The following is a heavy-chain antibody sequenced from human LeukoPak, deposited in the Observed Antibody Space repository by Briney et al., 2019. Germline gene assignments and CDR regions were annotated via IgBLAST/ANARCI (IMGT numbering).Heavy chain of an antibody. Sequence: GGSLRLSCAASGFAFSRYGMHWVRQAPGKGLEGVALISHDGTNKNHADSVKSRFTISRDNSNNTLYLQMSSLRAEDTAVYYCAKAADYDSSGYYYGGNFDYWGQGTLVTVSS. CDR3: AKAADYDSSGYYYGGNFDY. J-gene: IGHJ4*02. D-gene: IGHD3-22*01. CDR2: ISHDGTNK. V-gene: IGHV3-30*18. CDR1: GFAFSRYG.